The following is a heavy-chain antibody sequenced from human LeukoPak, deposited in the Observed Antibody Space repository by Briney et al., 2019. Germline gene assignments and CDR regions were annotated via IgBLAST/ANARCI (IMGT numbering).Heavy chain of an antibody. J-gene: IGHJ4*02. CDR1: GFTFSDYY. CDR2: IASSGSTI. CDR3: ARQRRWGFDY. Sequence: GGSLRLSCAASGFTFSDYYMNWIRQAPGKGLEWVSYIASSGSTIYYADSVKGRFTISRDNAKNSLYLQMNSLRVEDTAVYYCARQRRWGFDYWGQGTVVTVSS. D-gene: IGHD5-24*01. V-gene: IGHV3-11*04.